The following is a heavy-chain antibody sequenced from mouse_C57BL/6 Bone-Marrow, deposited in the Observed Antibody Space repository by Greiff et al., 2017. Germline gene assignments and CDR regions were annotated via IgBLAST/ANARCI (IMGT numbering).Heavy chain of an antibody. V-gene: IGHV1-64*01. J-gene: IGHJ4*01. CDR1: GYTFTSYW. D-gene: IGHD2-4*01. CDR3: ARLYDYQRDAMDY. Sequence: QVQLQQPGAELVKPGASVKLSCKASGYTFTSYWMHWVKQRPGQGLEWIGMIHPNSGSTNYNEKFKSKATLTVDKSSSTAYMQLSSLTSEDSAVYYYARLYDYQRDAMDYWGQGTSVTVSS. CDR2: IHPNSGST.